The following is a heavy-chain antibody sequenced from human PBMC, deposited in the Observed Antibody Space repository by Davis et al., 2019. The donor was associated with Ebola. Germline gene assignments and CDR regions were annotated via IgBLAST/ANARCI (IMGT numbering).Heavy chain of an antibody. V-gene: IGHV3-23*01. Sequence: PGGSLRLSCAASGFTFSNYVMSWVRQAPGKGLEWVSGISGSGGSTYFADSVKGRFTISRDNSKNTLYLQMNGLRVEDTAIYYCAKDTSNIWFDIWGQGTMVTVSS. CDR2: ISGSGGST. CDR3: AKDTSNIWFDI. J-gene: IGHJ3*02. CDR1: GFTFSNYV. D-gene: IGHD1-26*01.